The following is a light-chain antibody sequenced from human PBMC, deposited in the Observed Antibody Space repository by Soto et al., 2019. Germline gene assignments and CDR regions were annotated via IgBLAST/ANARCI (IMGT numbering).Light chain of an antibody. J-gene: IGKJ2*01. CDR3: QQSYSMPYA. Sequence: DIVMTQSPDSLAVSLGERATINCKSSESVLYTSNNNNYLNWYQLKPGKAPKLLIYAASTLQTGVPSRFTGSGSGTDFTLTIISLQPEDYATYFCQQSYSMPYAFGPGTKVDI. CDR1: ESVLYTSNNNNY. CDR2: AAS. V-gene: IGKV4-1*01.